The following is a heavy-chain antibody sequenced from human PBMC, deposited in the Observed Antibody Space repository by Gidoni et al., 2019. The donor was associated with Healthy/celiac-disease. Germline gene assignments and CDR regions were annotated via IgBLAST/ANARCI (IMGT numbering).Heavy chain of an antibody. CDR2: IYYSGST. Sequence: QLQLQESGPGLVKPSETLSLTCTVSGGSISSRSYYWGWIRQPPGKGLEWIGSIYYSGSTYYNPSLKSLVTISVDTSKNQFSLKLSSGTAADTAVYYCASLYYYGSGSYLNWGQGTLVTVSS. J-gene: IGHJ4*02. CDR1: GGSISSRSYY. V-gene: IGHV4-39*07. CDR3: ASLYYYGSGSYLN. D-gene: IGHD3-10*01.